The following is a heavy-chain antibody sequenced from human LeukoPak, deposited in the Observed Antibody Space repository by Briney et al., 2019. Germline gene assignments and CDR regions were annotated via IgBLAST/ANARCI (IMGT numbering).Heavy chain of an antibody. D-gene: IGHD6-19*01. Sequence: SETLSLTCAVSGGSFSGYYWSWIRQPPGKGLEWIGEINHSGSTNYNPSLKSRVTISVDTSKNQFSLKLSSVTAADTAVYYCARAYSSGWYRPYYMDVWGKGTTVTVSS. CDR3: ARAYSSGWYRPYYMDV. J-gene: IGHJ6*03. V-gene: IGHV4-34*01. CDR1: GGSFSGYY. CDR2: INHSGST.